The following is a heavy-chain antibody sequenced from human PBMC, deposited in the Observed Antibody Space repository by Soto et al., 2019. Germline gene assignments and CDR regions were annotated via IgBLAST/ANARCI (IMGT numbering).Heavy chain of an antibody. CDR1: GFTFSSYA. CDR3: ARRGPGTYVDY. Sequence: EVQLLDSGGGLVQPGGSLRLSCAASGFTFSSYAMNWVRQAPGKGLEWVSVISGSGDSTYYADSVKGRFTISRDNSKNTLYLQINSLRTEDTAVYYCARRGPGTYVDYWGQGTLVTVSS. D-gene: IGHD6-13*01. J-gene: IGHJ4*02. CDR2: ISGSGDST. V-gene: IGHV3-23*01.